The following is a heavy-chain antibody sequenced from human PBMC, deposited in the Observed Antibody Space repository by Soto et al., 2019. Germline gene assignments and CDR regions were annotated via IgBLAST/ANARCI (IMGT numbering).Heavy chain of an antibody. V-gene: IGHV3-21*06. Sequence: GGSLRLSCAASGFTFSSYSMDWVRQAPGKGLEWVSTISATSSYIYYAESVKGRFTISRDNAKSSVYLQMNSLRAEDTALYYCARGLSTTNVGDFCRQATQVTVSS. J-gene: IGHJ4*02. CDR1: GFTFSSYS. CDR3: ARGLSTTNVGDF. D-gene: IGHD2-2*01. CDR2: ISATSSYI.